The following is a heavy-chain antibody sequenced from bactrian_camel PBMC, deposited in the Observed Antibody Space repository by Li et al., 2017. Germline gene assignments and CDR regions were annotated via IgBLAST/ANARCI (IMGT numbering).Heavy chain of an antibody. Sequence: HVQLVESGGDSVQAGESLRLSCVVSGYRYSTYCMGWFRQVPGNEREPLASIDSDGRTSVADSVKGRFTISQDGAKNTLYLHMNNLKPEDTAMYHCAAVRAIVAPRTKSCWSQGTQVTVS. J-gene: IGHJ4*01. CDR1: GYRYSTYC. D-gene: IGHD1*01. V-gene: IGHV3S53*01. CDR2: IDSDGRT. CDR3: AAVRAIVAPRTKSC.